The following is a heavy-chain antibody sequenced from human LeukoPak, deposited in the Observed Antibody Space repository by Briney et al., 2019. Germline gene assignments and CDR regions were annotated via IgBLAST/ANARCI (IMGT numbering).Heavy chain of an antibody. CDR1: GGSFSGYY. J-gene: IGHJ5*02. D-gene: IGHD3-22*01. CDR3: ARGPYYYDSIRRFDP. Sequence: SETLSLTCAVYGGSFSGYYWRWLRQPPGKGLEWIGEINHSGSTNYNPSLKSRVTISVDTSKNQFSLKLSSMTAADTAVYYCARGPYYYDSIRRFDPWGQGTLVTVSS. CDR2: INHSGST. V-gene: IGHV4-34*01.